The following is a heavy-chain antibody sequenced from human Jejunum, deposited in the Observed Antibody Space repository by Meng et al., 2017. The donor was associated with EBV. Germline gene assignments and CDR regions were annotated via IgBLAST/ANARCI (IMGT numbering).Heavy chain of an antibody. D-gene: IGHD2-21*01. V-gene: IGHV4-4*02. CDR1: SGSIFSSNW. CDR2: IYHSGST. Sequence: QLKESGPWRVQPSRTLSLTCAVCSGSIFSSNWWTWVRQPPGKGLEWIGEIYHSGSTNYNPSLKSRITMSLDKSKNQFSLKLRSVTAADTAVYYCASIHPSIDSWGPGTLVTVSS. J-gene: IGHJ4*02. CDR3: ASIHPSIDS.